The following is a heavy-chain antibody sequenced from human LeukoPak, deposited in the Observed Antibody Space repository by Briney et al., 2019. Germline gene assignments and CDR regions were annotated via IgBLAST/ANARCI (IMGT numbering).Heavy chain of an antibody. CDR3: ARDVSGSGYFDY. J-gene: IGHJ4*02. Sequence: ASVKVSCKASGYTFITYEINWVRQATGQGLEWMGWMNPNSGNTGYAQKFQGRVTMTRNTSISTAYMELSSLRSEDTAVYYCARDVSGSGYFDYWGQGTLVTVSS. D-gene: IGHD5-12*01. CDR1: GYTFITYE. V-gene: IGHV1-8*01. CDR2: MNPNSGNT.